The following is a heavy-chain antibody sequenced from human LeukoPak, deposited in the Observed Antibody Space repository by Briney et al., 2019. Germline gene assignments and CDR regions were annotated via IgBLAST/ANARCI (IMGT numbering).Heavy chain of an antibody. CDR1: GYTLTGYY. J-gene: IGHJ4*02. CDR2: INPNSGGT. V-gene: IGHV1-2*02. Sequence: ASVKVSRKASGYTLTGYYMHWVRQAPGQGLEWMGWINPNSGGTNYAQKFQGRVTMTRDTSISTAYMELSRLRSDDTAVYYCARGTWELLPPDYWGQGTLVTVSS. D-gene: IGHD1-26*01. CDR3: ARGTWELLPPDY.